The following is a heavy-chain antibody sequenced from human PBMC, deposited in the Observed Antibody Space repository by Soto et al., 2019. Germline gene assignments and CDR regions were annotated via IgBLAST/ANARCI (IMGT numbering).Heavy chain of an antibody. CDR2: ISDCNGNT. CDR3: AREGSSSSWYRYYYYGMDV. J-gene: IGHJ6*02. D-gene: IGHD6-13*01. Sequence: QVQLVQSGAEVKKPGASVKVSCKASGYTFNSYGMSWVRQAPGQGLEWMGWISDCNGNTNYAQKFQGRVTMTTDTSTSTAYMELRSLRSDDTAVYYCAREGSSSSWYRYYYYGMDVWGQGTTVTVSS. CDR1: GYTFNSYG. V-gene: IGHV1-18*01.